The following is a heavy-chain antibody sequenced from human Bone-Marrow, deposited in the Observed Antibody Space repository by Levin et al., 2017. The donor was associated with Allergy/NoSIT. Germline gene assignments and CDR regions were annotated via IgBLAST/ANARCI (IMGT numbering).Heavy chain of an antibody. V-gene: IGHV3-23*01. CDR1: GFAFSSSA. CDR3: AKRVTAVGRWFDP. J-gene: IGHJ5*02. Sequence: GGSLRLSCAASGFAFSSSAMSWVRQAPGKGLAWVSVITSSGAGTYYADSVKGRFTISRDNSKNTLYLQMNSLRAEDTAVYYCAKRVTAVGRWFDPWGQGTLVTVSS. CDR2: ITSSGAGT. D-gene: IGHD6-13*01.